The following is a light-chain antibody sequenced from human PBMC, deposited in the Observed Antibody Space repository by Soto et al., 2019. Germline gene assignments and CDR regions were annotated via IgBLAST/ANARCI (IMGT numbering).Light chain of an antibody. CDR2: HAS. V-gene: IGKV1-5*01. CDR3: QQYNSYWT. J-gene: IGKJ1*01. CDR1: QSITSW. Sequence: DIQMTQSPSTLSASVGDRVTITCRASQSITSWLAWYQQKPGKAPKVLIYHASTLESGVPSRFSGSGSGTEFTLTLSSLQPDAFATSYCQQYNSYWTFGQGTKVEIK.